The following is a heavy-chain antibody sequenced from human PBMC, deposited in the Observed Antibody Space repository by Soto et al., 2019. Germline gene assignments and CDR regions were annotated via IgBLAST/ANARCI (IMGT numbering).Heavy chain of an antibody. CDR2: IYPGDSDT. CDR3: ARRAVARWYFDL. V-gene: IGHV5-51*01. Sequence: LGESVKISCKGSGYSFTSYCIGWVRQMPGKGLEWMGIIYPGDSDTRYSPSFQGQVTISADKSISTAYLQWSSLKASDTAMYYCARRAVARWYFDLWGRGPMVTVCS. CDR1: GYSFTSYC. J-gene: IGHJ2*01. D-gene: IGHD6-19*01.